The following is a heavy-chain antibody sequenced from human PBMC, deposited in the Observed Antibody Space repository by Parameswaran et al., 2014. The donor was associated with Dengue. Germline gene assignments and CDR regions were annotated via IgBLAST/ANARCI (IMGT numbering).Heavy chain of an antibody. V-gene: IGHV1-18*01. D-gene: IGHD6-19*01. J-gene: IGHJ6*02. Sequence: WVRQAPGQGLEWMGWISAYNGNTNYAQKLQGRVTMTTDTSTSTAYMELRSLRSDDTAVYYCARGSSGWYRYYYYYYGMDVWGQGTTVTVSS. CDR2: ISAYNGNT. CDR3: ARGSSGWYRYYYYYYGMDV.